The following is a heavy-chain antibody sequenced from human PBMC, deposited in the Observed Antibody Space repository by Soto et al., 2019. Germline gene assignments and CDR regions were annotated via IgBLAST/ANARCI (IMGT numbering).Heavy chain of an antibody. CDR2: IYPGDSDT. J-gene: IGHJ6*03. CDR3: ARHAVFPTQGPHESPNYDFWSGSIPYYYYYMDV. CDR1: GYSFTSYW. D-gene: IGHD3-3*01. Sequence: PGESLKISCKGSGYSFTSYWIGWVRQMPGKGLEWMGIIYPGDSDTRYSPSFQGQVTISADKSISTAYLQWSSLKASDTAMYYCARHAVFPTQGPHESPNYDFWSGSIPYYYYYMDVWGKGTTVTVSS. V-gene: IGHV5-51*01.